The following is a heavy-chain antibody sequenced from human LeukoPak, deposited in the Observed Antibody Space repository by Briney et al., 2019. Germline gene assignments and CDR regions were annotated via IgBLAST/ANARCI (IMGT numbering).Heavy chain of an antibody. V-gene: IGHV4-61*01. CDR2: IYYSGST. CDR1: GASVSSGTYY. CDR3: ARDRRYSGYDGLDY. D-gene: IGHD5-12*01. J-gene: IGHJ4*02. Sequence: SETLSLTCTVSGASVSSGTYYWSWIRQHPGKGLEWIGYIYYSGSTNSNPSLKSRVTISVDTSKNQFSLRLTSVTAADTAVYYCARDRRYSGYDGLDYWGQGTPVTVSA.